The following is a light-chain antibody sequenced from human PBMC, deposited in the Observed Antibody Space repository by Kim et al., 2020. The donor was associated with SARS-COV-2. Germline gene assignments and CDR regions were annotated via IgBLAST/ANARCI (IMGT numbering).Light chain of an antibody. V-gene: IGKV3-11*01. Sequence: EIVLTQSPATLSLSPGERATLSCMASQSVSHHLAWYQQKRGQAPRLLIYDASNRATGIPARFSGSVSGTDFNLTINSLEPEDLAVYYCQQRYSWPPLTFGGGTKVDIK. J-gene: IGKJ4*01. CDR2: DAS. CDR1: QSVSHH. CDR3: QQRYSWPPLT.